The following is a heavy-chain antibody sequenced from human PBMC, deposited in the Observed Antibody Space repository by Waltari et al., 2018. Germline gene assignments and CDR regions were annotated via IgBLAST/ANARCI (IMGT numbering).Heavy chain of an antibody. V-gene: IGHV1-18*01. Sequence: QVQLVQSAAEVKKPGASVKVSCKASGYTFTNYGISWVRQAPGQGLEWMGWVSANNGNLNYAQKFEGRVTLTTDTSTSTAYMDLRSLRSDDTAVYYCARIRYCGGGTCYTDAFDIWGQGTMVTVSS. D-gene: IGHD2-15*01. CDR3: ARIRYCGGGTCYTDAFDI. CDR2: VSANNGNL. J-gene: IGHJ3*02. CDR1: GYTFTNYG.